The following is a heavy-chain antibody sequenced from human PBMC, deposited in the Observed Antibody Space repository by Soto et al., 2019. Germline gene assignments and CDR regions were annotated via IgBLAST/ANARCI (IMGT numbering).Heavy chain of an antibody. CDR1: GLSLSTTGVG. Sequence: QITLKESGPTLVKPTQTLTLTCTFSGLSLSTTGVGVGWIRQPPGKALEWLALIYWDDDKRYSPSLKSRLTSTKDTSKNQVVLTMTHMDPVDTATYYCVQSRCGGDCLPPYSSHSYYGLDVWGQGTTVTVSS. D-gene: IGHD2-21*02. V-gene: IGHV2-5*02. CDR2: IYWDDDK. J-gene: IGHJ6*02. CDR3: VQSRCGGDCLPPYSSHSYYGLDV.